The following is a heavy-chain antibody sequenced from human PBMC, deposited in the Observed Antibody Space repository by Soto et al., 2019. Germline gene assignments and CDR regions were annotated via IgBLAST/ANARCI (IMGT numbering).Heavy chain of an antibody. CDR2: IGTAGDT. J-gene: IGHJ6*03. V-gene: IGHV3-13*01. CDR3: ARVVRGYCSGGSCYGGTYYYYMDV. CDR1: GFTFSSYD. Sequence: EVQLVESGGGLVQPGGSLRLSCAASGFTFSSYDMHWVRQATGKGLEWVSAIGTAGDTYYPGSVTGRFTISRENAKNSLYLQMNSLRAGDTAVYYCARVVRGYCSGGSCYGGTYYYYMDVWGKGTTVTVSS. D-gene: IGHD2-15*01.